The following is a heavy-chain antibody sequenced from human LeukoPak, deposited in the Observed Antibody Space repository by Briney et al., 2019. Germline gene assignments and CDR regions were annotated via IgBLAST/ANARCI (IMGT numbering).Heavy chain of an antibody. Sequence: PGGSLRLSCAASGFTFSSYAMSWVRQAPGKGLEWVSSISSSSSYIYYADSVKGRFTISRDNAKNSLYLQMNSLRAEDTAVYYCARDHYDSSGYFSSNRDYWGQGTLVTVSS. V-gene: IGHV3-21*01. CDR1: GFTFSSYA. CDR2: ISSSSSYI. J-gene: IGHJ4*02. CDR3: ARDHYDSSGYFSSNRDY. D-gene: IGHD3-22*01.